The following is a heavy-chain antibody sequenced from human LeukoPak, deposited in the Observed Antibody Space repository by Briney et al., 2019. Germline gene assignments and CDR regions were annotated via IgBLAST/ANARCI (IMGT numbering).Heavy chain of an antibody. CDR3: ATTVGSYFDY. D-gene: IGHD3-16*01. CDR1: GGSISSGGYY. J-gene: IGHJ4*02. V-gene: IGHV4-31*01. Sequence: PSLTLSLTCTVSGGSISSGGYYWSSIRQHPGRGLEWICYIYYSGSTYYNPSLKSQVTMSVDTSENQFSLKLNSVTAADTAVYYCATTVGSYFDYWSQGTLVTVSS. CDR2: IYYSGST.